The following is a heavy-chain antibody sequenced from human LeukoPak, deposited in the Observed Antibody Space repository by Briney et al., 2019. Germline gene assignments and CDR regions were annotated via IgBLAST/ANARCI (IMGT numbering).Heavy chain of an antibody. CDR1: GGSISTYS. Sequence: SETLSLTCTVSGGSISTYSWCWIRQAAGRRLEWTGCFYTSGTTNYNPSLKSRVAMSVDTSKNQFSLRLSSVTAADTAVYYCARPGNYDFWSPYEDWGQGSLVTVSS. D-gene: IGHD3-3*01. V-gene: IGHV4-4*07. J-gene: IGHJ4*02. CDR3: ARPGNYDFWSPYED. CDR2: FYTSGTT.